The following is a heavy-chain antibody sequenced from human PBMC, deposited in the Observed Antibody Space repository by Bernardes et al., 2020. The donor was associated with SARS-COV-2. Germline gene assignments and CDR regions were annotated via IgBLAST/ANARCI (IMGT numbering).Heavy chain of an antibody. D-gene: IGHD3-22*01. Sequence: GGSLRLSCAGSGFTFNLYAMTWVRQAPGKGLEWVASINGEDGTTYYADPVKGRFTISRDNFNNTLFLQMNNLRADDTALYYCARDQIKILYESGGYYDWGQGTPVTVSS. CDR3: ARDQIKILYESGGYYD. CDR2: INGEDGTT. J-gene: IGHJ4*02. V-gene: IGHV3-23*01. CDR1: GFTFNLYA.